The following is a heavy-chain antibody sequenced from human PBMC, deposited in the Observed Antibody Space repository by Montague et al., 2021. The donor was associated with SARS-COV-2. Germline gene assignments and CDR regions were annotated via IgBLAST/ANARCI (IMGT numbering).Heavy chain of an antibody. J-gene: IGHJ4*02. CDR1: GSSVRSYY. CDR2: IYDSGST. D-gene: IGHD4-17*01. V-gene: IGHV4-59*02. CDR3: ARETTVTTFGGPYYIDS. Sequence: SETLSLTCIVSGSSVRSYYWSWIRQPPGKGLEWIGYIYDSGSTNXNPSPKSRVTISVDTSTNQFSLKLSSVTAADTAVYYCARETTVTTFGGPYYIDSWGQGTLVTVSA.